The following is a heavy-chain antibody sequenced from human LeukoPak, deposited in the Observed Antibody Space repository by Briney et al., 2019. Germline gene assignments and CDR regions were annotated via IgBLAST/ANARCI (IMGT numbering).Heavy chain of an antibody. CDR1: GGSISSYY. D-gene: IGHD3-22*01. V-gene: IGHV4-4*07. CDR2: IYTSGST. J-gene: IGHJ6*03. Sequence: PSETLSLTCTVSGGSISSYYWSWIRQPAGKGLEWIGRIYTSGSTNYNPFLKSRVTISVDTSKNQFSLKLSSVTAADTAVYYCARDKYFYDSPYYYYMDVWGKGNTVTVSS. CDR3: ARDKYFYDSPYYYYMDV.